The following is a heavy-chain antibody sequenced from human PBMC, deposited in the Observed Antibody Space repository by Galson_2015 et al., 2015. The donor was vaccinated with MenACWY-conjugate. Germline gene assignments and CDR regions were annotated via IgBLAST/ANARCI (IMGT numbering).Heavy chain of an antibody. D-gene: IGHD3-22*01. J-gene: IGHJ6*02. Sequence: SLRLSCAASGFTFSSYGMHWVRQAPGKGLEWVAVIWYDGSNKYYADSVKGRFTISRDNSKNTLYLQMNSLRAEDTAVYYCARLERDGSGYFYYYYYGMDVWGQGTTVTVSS. CDR1: GFTFSSYG. V-gene: IGHV3-33*01. CDR3: ARLERDGSGYFYYYYYGMDV. CDR2: IWYDGSNK.